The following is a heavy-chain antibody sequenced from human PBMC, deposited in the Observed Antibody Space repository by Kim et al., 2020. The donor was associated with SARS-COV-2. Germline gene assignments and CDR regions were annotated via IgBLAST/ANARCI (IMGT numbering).Heavy chain of an antibody. CDR3: ARGAGATILRLYNWFDP. CDR1: GGSISSYY. V-gene: IGHV4-59*01. J-gene: IGHJ5*02. D-gene: IGHD1-26*01. Sequence: SETLSLTCTVSGGSISSYYWSWIRQPPGKGLEWIGYIYYSGSTNYNPSLKSRVTISVDTSKNQFSLKLSSVTAADTAVYYCARGAGATILRLYNWFDPWGQGTLVTVSS. CDR2: IYYSGST.